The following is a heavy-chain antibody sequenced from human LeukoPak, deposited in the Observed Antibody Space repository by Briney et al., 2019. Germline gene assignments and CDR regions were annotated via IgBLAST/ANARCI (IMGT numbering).Heavy chain of an antibody. CDR1: GFTFSSYA. CDR3: AKGRGSGWYVCEN. CDR2: ITGSGDTT. V-gene: IGHV3-23*01. Sequence: GGSLRLSCTASGFTFSSYAMNWVRQAPGKGLEWVSAITGSGDTTFYADSVKSRFTVSRDNSKNTLYLQMNSLRAEDTAVYYCAKGRGSGWYVCENWGQGTLVTVSS. D-gene: IGHD6-19*01. J-gene: IGHJ4*02.